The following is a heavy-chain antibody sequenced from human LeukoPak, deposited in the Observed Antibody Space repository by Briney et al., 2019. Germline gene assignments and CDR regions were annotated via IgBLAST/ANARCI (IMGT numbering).Heavy chain of an antibody. Sequence: SVKVSCKASGGTFSSYAVSWVRQAPGQGLEWMGGIIPIFGTANYAQKFQGRVTITADESTSTAYMELSSLRSEDTAVYYCARDNDIVVVPAATPPIHARVNAFDIWGQGTMVTVSS. CDR2: IIPIFGTA. CDR3: ARDNDIVVVPAATPPIHARVNAFDI. J-gene: IGHJ3*02. D-gene: IGHD2-2*01. V-gene: IGHV1-69*13. CDR1: GGTFSSYA.